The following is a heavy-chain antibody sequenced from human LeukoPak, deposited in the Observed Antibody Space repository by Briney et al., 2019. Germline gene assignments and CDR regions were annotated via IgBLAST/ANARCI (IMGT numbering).Heavy chain of an antibody. J-gene: IGHJ4*02. CDR2: ISSSSSYI. CDR1: GFTFSSYS. D-gene: IGHD6-6*01. Sequence: GGSLRLSCAASGFTFSSYSMNWVRQAPGKGLEWVSSISSSSSYIYYADSVKGRFTISRDNAKNSLYLQMNSQRAEDTAVYYCARRGSSSSVDYWGQGTLVTVSS. V-gene: IGHV3-21*01. CDR3: ARRGSSSSVDY.